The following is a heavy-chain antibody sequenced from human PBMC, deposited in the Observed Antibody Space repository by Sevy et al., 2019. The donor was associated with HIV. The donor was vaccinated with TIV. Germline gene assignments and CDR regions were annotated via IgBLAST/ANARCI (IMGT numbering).Heavy chain of an antibody. D-gene: IGHD5-18*01. CDR2: IHSDDTT. CDR1: GFTVNSNY. J-gene: IGHJ4*02. Sequence: GGSLRLSCAASGFTVNSNYMTWVRQAPGKGLEGVSVIHSDDTTYHADSVKDRFTISRDKFKKTLYLHMSSLRAEDTAVYYCARGKSGYGYALNYWGQGTLVTVSS. CDR3: ARGKSGYGYALNY. V-gene: IGHV3-66*01.